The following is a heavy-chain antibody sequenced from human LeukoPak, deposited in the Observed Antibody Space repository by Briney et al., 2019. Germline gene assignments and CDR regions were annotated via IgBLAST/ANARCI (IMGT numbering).Heavy chain of an antibody. CDR3: ARGPYSYDSSGAFDI. D-gene: IGHD3-22*01. CDR1: GDSISSGDYY. J-gene: IGHJ3*02. Sequence: PSETLSLTCTVSGDSISSGDYYWSWIRQPAGKGLEWIGRISSSGSTNYIPSLKSRVTISVDTSKNQFSLKLSSVTAADTAVYFCARGPYSYDSSGAFDIWGQGTMVTVSS. CDR2: ISSSGST. V-gene: IGHV4-61*02.